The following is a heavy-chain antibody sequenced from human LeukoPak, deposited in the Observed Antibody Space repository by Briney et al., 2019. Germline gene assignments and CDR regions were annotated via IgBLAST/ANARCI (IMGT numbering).Heavy chain of an antibody. J-gene: IGHJ4*02. Sequence: PGGSLRLSCAASGFSFSNDWMSWVRQAPGKGLEWIGRIKSNTDGGTTDYAAPVKGRFSISRDDSKNTLYLQMNSLKPEDTAVYYCSTRTAGYYFDYWGQGTLVTVSS. D-gene: IGHD5-18*01. CDR2: IKSNTDGGTT. V-gene: IGHV3-15*01. CDR3: STRTAGYYFDY. CDR1: GFSFSNDW.